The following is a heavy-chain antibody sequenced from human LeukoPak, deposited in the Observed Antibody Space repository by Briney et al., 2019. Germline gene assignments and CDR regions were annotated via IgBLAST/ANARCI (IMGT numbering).Heavy chain of an antibody. CDR3: ARDSGYYYDSSGYYFD. CDR2: IYYSGST. J-gene: IGHJ4*02. CDR1: GGSISSGGYY. Sequence: RPSETLSLTCTVSGGSISSGGYYWSWIRQHPGKGLEWIGYIYYSGSTYYNPSLKSRVTISVDTSKNQFSLKLSSVTAADTAVYYCARDSGYYYDSSGYYFDWGQGTLVTVSS. V-gene: IGHV4-31*03. D-gene: IGHD3-22*01.